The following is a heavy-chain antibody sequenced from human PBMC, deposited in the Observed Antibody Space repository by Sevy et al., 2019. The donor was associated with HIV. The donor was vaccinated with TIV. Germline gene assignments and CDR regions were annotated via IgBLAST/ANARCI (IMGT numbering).Heavy chain of an antibody. J-gene: IGHJ4*02. D-gene: IGHD2-8*01. Sequence: GGSLRLSCTASGFTFSDSWMYWVRQAPGKGLEWLANINQDGSVIYYVDSVKGRFTISRDNSRNSLFLQMSSLRAGDTATYYCARAIGKDGAYWGQGTLVTVSS. CDR2: INQDGSVI. CDR3: ARAIGKDGAY. CDR1: GFTFSDSW. V-gene: IGHV3-7*03.